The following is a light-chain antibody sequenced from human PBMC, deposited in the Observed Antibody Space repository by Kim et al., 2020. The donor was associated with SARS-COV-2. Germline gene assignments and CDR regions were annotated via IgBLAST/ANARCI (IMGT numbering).Light chain of an antibody. CDR3: QQYNNWPPT. J-gene: IGKJ1*01. CDR1: QSINSN. Sequence: VSPGERATFSCRASQSINSNLAWYQQKPGQAPRLLISLASTRATGIPARCSGSGSGTEFTLTISSLQSEDFAVYYCQQYNNWPPTFGQGTKVDIK. CDR2: LAS. V-gene: IGKV3-15*01.